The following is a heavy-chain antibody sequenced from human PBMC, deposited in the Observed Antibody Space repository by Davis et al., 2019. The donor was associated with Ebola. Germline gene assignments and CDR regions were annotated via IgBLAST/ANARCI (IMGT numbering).Heavy chain of an antibody. CDR3: ARGGVVVPAAIYY. Sequence: PSETLSLTCTVSGGSISSYYWSWIRQPPGKGLEWIGYVYYSGSTYYNPSLKSRVTISVDTSKNQFSLKLSSVTAADTAVYYCARGGVVVPAAIYYWGQGTLVTVSS. V-gene: IGHV4-59*12. CDR1: GGSISSYY. J-gene: IGHJ4*02. D-gene: IGHD2-2*02. CDR2: VYYSGST.